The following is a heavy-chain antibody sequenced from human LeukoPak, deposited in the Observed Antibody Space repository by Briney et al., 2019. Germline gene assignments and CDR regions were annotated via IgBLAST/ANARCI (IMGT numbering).Heavy chain of an antibody. CDR2: IYNSGSA. V-gene: IGHV4-59*13. CDR3: ARDRLRHFDP. J-gene: IGHJ5*02. CDR1: GGFISQEY. D-gene: IGHD4-17*01. Sequence: SETLSLTCTVSGGFISQEYWSWIRLPPGKGLEWIGYIYNSGSASYNPSLGSRVTMSVDTSKKQISLKLRSVTAADTAMYYCARDRLRHFDPWGQGTLVTVSS.